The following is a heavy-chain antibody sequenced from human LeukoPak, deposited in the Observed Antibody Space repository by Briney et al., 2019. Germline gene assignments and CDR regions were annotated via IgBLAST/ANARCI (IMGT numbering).Heavy chain of an antibody. CDR1: EITFSSYG. V-gene: IGHV3-23*01. D-gene: IGHD2-15*01. J-gene: IGHJ4*02. CDR3: AKEGSVGAAFDY. CDR2: ISGSGGST. Sequence: GASLRLSCASSEITFSSYGMSWVRQAPGKGLEWVSAISGSGGSTYYADSVKGRFTISRDNSKNTLYLPMNSLRAEDTAVYYCAKEGSVGAAFDYWGQGTLVTVSS.